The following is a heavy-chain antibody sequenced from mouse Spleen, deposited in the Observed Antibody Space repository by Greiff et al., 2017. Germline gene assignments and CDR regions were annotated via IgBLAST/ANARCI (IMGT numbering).Heavy chain of an antibody. Sequence: VKLMESGAEPVRPGASVKLSCKASGYTFTDYYINWVKQRPGQGLEWIARIYPGSGNTYYNEKFKGKATLTAEKSSSTAYMQLSSLTSEDSAVYFCAREDDYDVVDYWGQGTTLTVSS. J-gene: IGHJ2*01. CDR1: GYTFTDYY. CDR3: AREDDYDVVDY. V-gene: IGHV1-76*01. D-gene: IGHD2-4*01. CDR2: IYPGSGNT.